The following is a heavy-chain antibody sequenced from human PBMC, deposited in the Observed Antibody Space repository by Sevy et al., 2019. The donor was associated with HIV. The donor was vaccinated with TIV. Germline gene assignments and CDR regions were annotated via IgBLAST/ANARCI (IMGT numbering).Heavy chain of an antibody. CDR3: ATHAGIAAAGRVFDY. D-gene: IGHD6-13*01. J-gene: IGHJ4*02. V-gene: IGHV3-72*01. Sequence: GGSLRLSCAASGFTFSDHYMEWVRQAPGKGLEWVGRIRNKADSYTTEYAASVNGRFTISRADSKNSLYLLTNNLKTEDTAVYYCATHAGIAAAGRVFDYWGQGTLVTVSS. CDR2: IRNKADSYTT. CDR1: GFTFSDHY.